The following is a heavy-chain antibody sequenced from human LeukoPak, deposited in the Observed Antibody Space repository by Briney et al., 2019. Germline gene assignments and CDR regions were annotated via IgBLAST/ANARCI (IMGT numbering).Heavy chain of an antibody. D-gene: IGHD6-19*01. CDR1: GGSISSYY. CDR2: IYTSGST. CDR3: AASAVAGTGVDY. J-gene: IGHJ4*02. V-gene: IGHV4-4*07. Sequence: SETLSLTCTVSGGSISSYYWSWIRQPAGKGLEWIGHIYTSGSTNYNPSFKSRVTMSVDTSKNQFSLKLSSVTAADTAVYYCAASAVAGTGVDYWGQGTLVTVSS.